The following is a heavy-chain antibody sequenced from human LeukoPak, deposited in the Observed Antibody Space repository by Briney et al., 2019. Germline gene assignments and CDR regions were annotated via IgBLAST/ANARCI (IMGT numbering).Heavy chain of an antibody. CDR1: GGSISSYY. D-gene: IGHD3-10*01. CDR2: IYYSGST. Sequence: SETLSLTCTVSGGSISSYYWSWIRQPPGKGLEWIGCIYYSGSTNYNPSLKSRVTISVDTSKNQFSLKVSSVTAADTAVYYCARDRGNNYSSGSYDYWGQGTLVTVSS. V-gene: IGHV4-59*01. J-gene: IGHJ4*02. CDR3: ARDRGNNYSSGSYDY.